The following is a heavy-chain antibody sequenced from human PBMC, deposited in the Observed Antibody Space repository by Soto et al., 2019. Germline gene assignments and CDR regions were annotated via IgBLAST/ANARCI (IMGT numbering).Heavy chain of an antibody. D-gene: IGHD3-3*01. CDR1: GFTFSSYW. CDR2: IKQDGSEK. V-gene: IGHV3-7*01. J-gene: IGHJ6*03. Sequence: GGSLRLSCAASGFTFSSYWMSWVRQAPGKGLEWVANIKQDGSEKYYVDSVKGRFTISRDNAKNSLYLQMNSLRAEDTAVYYCARDFYDFPLRSYSMDVRGTGTTVTLFS. CDR3: ARDFYDFPLRSYSMDV.